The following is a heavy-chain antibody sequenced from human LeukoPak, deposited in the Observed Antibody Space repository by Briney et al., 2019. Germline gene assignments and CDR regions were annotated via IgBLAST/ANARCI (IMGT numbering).Heavy chain of an antibody. CDR3: AREGPTTPFDY. D-gene: IGHD4-17*01. J-gene: IGHJ4*02. V-gene: IGHV4-34*01. Sequence: SETLSLTCAVYGGSFSGYYWSWIRQPPGKGLEWIGEINHSGSTNYNPSLKSRVTISLDTSKNQFSLRLSSVTAVDTAVYYCAREGPTTPFDYWGQGTLVTVSS. CDR1: GGSFSGYY. CDR2: INHSGST.